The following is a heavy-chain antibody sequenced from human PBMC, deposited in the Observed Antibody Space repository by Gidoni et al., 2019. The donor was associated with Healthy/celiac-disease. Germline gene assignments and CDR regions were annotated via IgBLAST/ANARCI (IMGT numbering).Heavy chain of an antibody. J-gene: IGHJ6*02. V-gene: IGHV3-21*01. CDR1: GFTFGSYS. CDR3: ARDQIAAAGYYYGRDV. Sequence: EVQLVESGGGLVKPGGSLRLSCAASGFTFGSYSMNWVRQAPGKGLEWVSAISSSSSYISYADSVKGRFTIDRDNAKNSLYLQMNSLRAEDTAVYYCARDQIAAAGYYYGRDVWGQGTTVTVSS. CDR2: ISSSSSYI. D-gene: IGHD6-25*01.